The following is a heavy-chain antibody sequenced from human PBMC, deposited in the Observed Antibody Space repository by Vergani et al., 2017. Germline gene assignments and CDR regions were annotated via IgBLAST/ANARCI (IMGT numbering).Heavy chain of an antibody. J-gene: IGHJ6*03. V-gene: IGHV4-59*01. CDR2: IYYSGST. CDR3: ARGITIFGVVRYYYYYYMDV. CDR1: GGSISSYY. D-gene: IGHD3-3*01. Sequence: QVQLQESGPGLVKPSETLSLTCTVSGGSISSYYWSWIRQPPGKGLEWIGYIYYSGSTNYNPSLKSRVTISVDTSKNQFSLKLSSVTAADTAVYYCARGITIFGVVRYYYYYYMDVWGKGTTVTVSS.